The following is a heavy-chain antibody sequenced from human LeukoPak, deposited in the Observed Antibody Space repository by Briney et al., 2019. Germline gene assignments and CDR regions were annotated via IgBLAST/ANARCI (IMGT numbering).Heavy chain of an antibody. CDR3: ARDYTVGPNDAFDF. D-gene: IGHD1-26*01. CDR1: GGSISSHY. V-gene: IGHV4-4*07. Sequence: SETLSLTCTVSGGSISSHYWSWIRQPAGKGLEWIGRINTSGYTNYKPSLQSRVTMSVDTSKNQFSLKLTSVTAADTAVYSCARDYTVGPNDAFDFWGQGTMVTVSS. J-gene: IGHJ3*01. CDR2: INTSGYT.